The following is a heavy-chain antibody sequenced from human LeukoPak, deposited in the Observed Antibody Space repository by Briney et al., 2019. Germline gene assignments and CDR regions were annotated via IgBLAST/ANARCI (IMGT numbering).Heavy chain of an antibody. CDR1: GFTFSSYG. D-gene: IGHD3-22*01. J-gene: IGHJ4*02. Sequence: GGSLRLSCAASGFTFSSYGMHWVRQAPGKGLEWVAVISYDGSNKYYADSVKGRFTISRDNSKSTLYLQMNSLRAEDTAVYYCARESPYYYDSSGYYSPFFDYWGQGTLVTVSS. V-gene: IGHV3-30*03. CDR2: ISYDGSNK. CDR3: ARESPYYYDSSGYYSPFFDY.